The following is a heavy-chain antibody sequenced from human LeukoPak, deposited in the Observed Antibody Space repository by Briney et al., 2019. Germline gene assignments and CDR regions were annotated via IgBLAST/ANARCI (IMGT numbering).Heavy chain of an antibody. CDR1: GFTFSSYA. J-gene: IGHJ5*02. CDR2: ISDSGDST. CDR3: AKNLAVDGAYFDP. Sequence: GGSLRLSCAASGFTFSSYAMSWVRQAPGKGLERVSAISDSGDSTYYADSVKGRFTISRDNSKNTLFLQMNSLRADDTAVYYCAKNLAVDGAYFDPWGQGTLVTASS. V-gene: IGHV3-23*01. D-gene: IGHD6-19*01.